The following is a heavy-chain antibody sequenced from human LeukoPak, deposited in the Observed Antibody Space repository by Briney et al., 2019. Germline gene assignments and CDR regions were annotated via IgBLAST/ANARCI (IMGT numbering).Heavy chain of an antibody. Sequence: GGSLRLSCAASGFTFASYAMNWVRQAPGKGLEWVSAISGSGGSTYYADSVKGRFTISRDNSKNTLYLQMNSLRAEDTAVYYCAKPLSSTRDYFDYWGQGTLVTVSS. J-gene: IGHJ4*02. CDR2: ISGSGGST. V-gene: IGHV3-23*01. CDR3: AKPLSSTRDYFDY. CDR1: GFTFASYA. D-gene: IGHD2-2*01.